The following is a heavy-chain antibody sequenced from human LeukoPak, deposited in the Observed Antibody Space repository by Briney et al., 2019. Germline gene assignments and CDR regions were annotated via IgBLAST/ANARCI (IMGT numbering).Heavy chain of an antibody. D-gene: IGHD3-3*01. CDR3: ARGLQVYDFWSGYSFDY. CDR1: GYTFTSYG. CDR2: ISAYNGNT. J-gene: IGHJ4*02. Sequence: ASVKVSCKASGYTFTSYGISWVRQAPGQGLEWMGWISAYNGNTNYAQKLQGRVTMTTDTSTSTAYMELSSLRSEDTAVYYCARGLQVYDFWSGYSFDYWGQGTLVTVSS. V-gene: IGHV1-18*01.